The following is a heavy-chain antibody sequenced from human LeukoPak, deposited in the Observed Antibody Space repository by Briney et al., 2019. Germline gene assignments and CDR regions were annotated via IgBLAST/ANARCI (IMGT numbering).Heavy chain of an antibody. CDR1: GGSISSGVYY. V-gene: IGHV4-31*03. CDR2: IYYSGTT. J-gene: IGHJ3*01. CDR3: ARNQAVAANRGASDV. Sequence: PSQTLSLTCTVSGGSISSGVYYWSWIRQHPGKGLEWIGYIYYSGTTYYNPSLESRVTISVDTSKNQFSLKLSSVTAADTAVYYCARNQAVAANRGASDVWGQGTMVTVSS. D-gene: IGHD6-19*01.